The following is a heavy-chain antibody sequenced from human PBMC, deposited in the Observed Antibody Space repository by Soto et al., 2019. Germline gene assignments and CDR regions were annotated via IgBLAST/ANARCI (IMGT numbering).Heavy chain of an antibody. Sequence: PSETLSLTCAVYGGSFSGYYWSWIRQPPGKGLEWIGEINHSGSTNYNPSLKSRVTISVDTSKNQFSLKLSSVTAADTAVYYCERGGGSAGTTSYFDYWGQGTLVTVYS. CDR2: INHSGST. CDR1: GGSFSGYY. D-gene: IGHD1-7*01. V-gene: IGHV4-34*01. J-gene: IGHJ4*02. CDR3: ERGGGSAGTTSYFDY.